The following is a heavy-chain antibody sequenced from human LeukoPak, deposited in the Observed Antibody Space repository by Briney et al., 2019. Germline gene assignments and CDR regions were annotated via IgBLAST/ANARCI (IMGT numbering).Heavy chain of an antibody. Sequence: SETLSLTCTVSGSSISSYYWSWIRQPPGKGLEWIGYIYYSGSTNYNPSLKSRVTISVDTSKNQFSLKLSSVTAADTAVYYCARGGYYDSSGYYSRGYFDYWGQGTLVTVSS. V-gene: IGHV4-59*01. CDR2: IYYSGST. J-gene: IGHJ4*02. D-gene: IGHD3-22*01. CDR1: GSSISSYY. CDR3: ARGGYYDSSGYYSRGYFDY.